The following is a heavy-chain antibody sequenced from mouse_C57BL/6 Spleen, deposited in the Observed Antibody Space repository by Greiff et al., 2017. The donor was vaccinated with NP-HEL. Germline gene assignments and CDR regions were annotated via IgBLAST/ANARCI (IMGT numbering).Heavy chain of an antibody. D-gene: IGHD3-2*02. Sequence: QVQLQQSGAELVRPGTSVKVSCKASGYAFTNYLIEWVKQRPGQGLEWIGVINPGSGGTNYNEKFKGKATLTADKSSSPAFMQLSSLTSEDSAVYFCARWSSSGFPFAYWGQGTLVTVSA. V-gene: IGHV1-54*01. CDR1: GYAFTNYL. J-gene: IGHJ3*01. CDR2: INPGSGGT. CDR3: ARWSSSGFPFAY.